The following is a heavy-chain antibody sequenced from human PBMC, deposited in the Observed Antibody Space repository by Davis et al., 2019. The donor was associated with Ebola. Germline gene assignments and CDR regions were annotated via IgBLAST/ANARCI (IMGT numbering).Heavy chain of an antibody. J-gene: IGHJ3*02. D-gene: IGHD4-23*01. CDR1: GFTFSSYA. Sequence: GESLKISCAASGFTFSSYAMSWVRQAPGKGLEWVSAISGSGGSTYYADSVKGRFTISRDNSKNTLYLQMNSLRAEDTAVYYCARQLTTVVTPSEKTYAFDIWGQGTMVTVSS. V-gene: IGHV3-23*01. CDR3: ARQLTTVVTPSEKTYAFDI. CDR2: ISGSGGST.